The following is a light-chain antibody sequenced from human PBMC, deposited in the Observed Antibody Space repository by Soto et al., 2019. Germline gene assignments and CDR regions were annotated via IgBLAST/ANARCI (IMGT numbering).Light chain of an antibody. J-gene: IGKJ1*01. Sequence: DIQMTQSQSTLSGSVGDRFTITCRASQTISSWLAWYQQKPGKAPKLLIYKASTLKSGVPSRFSGSGSGTEFTLTVSRLEPEDFAVYYCHQYGSSPSTFGQGTKVDIK. V-gene: IGKV1-5*03. CDR3: HQYGSSPST. CDR1: QTISSW. CDR2: KAS.